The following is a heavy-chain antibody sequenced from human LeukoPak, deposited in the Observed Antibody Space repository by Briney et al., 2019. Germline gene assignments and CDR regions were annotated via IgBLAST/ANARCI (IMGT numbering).Heavy chain of an antibody. V-gene: IGHV3-53*01. CDR2: IYSAGDT. CDR3: ARVVGLPEYYFDY. D-gene: IGHD1-26*01. J-gene: IGHJ4*02. Sequence: PGGSLRLSCAASGFTFSHYGMTWVRQAPGKGLEWVSVIYSAGDTFYADSVKGRFTISRDNSKNTVYLQMNSLRADDTAVYYCARVVGLPEYYFDYWGQGTLVTVSS. CDR1: GFTFSHYG.